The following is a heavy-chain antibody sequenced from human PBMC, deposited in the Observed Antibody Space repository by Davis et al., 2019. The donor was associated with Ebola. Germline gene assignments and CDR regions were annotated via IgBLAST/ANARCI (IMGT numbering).Heavy chain of an antibody. Sequence: MPSETLSLTCNVSGFSISSGYYWGWIRQPPGKGLEWIGSIYHSGSTYYNPSLKSRVTISVDTSKNQFSLKLSSVTAADTAVYYCARHGVTTVTETDFKYWGQGTLVTVSS. J-gene: IGHJ4*02. V-gene: IGHV4-38-2*02. CDR3: ARHGVTTVTETDFKY. CDR1: GFSISSGYY. CDR2: IYHSGST. D-gene: IGHD4-17*01.